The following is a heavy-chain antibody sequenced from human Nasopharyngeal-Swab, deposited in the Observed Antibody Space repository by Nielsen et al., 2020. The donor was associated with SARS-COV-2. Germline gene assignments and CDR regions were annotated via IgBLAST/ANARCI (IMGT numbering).Heavy chain of an antibody. Sequence: SETLSLTCTVSGGSISSGGYYWSWIRQHPGKGLEWIGYIISSGSTYYIPSLKSRLSISVDTSNNQFSLRLSSVTAADTGVYYCARGDIVGATNVWFDPWGQGTLVTVPS. D-gene: IGHD1-26*01. CDR3: ARGDIVGATNVWFDP. J-gene: IGHJ5*02. CDR2: IISSGST. V-gene: IGHV4-31*03. CDR1: GGSISSGGYY.